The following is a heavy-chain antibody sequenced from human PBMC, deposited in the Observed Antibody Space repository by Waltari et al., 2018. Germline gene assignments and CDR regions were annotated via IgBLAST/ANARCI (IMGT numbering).Heavy chain of an antibody. V-gene: IGHV4-4*07. Sequence: QVQLQESGPGLVKPSETLSLTCTVSGGSISSYYWSWIRQPAGKGLEWIGRIYTSGSTNYNPSLKSRVTMSVDTSKNQFSLKLSSVTAADTAVYYCARDLLASGAVAGTYWYFDLWGRGTLVTVSS. CDR2: IYTSGST. J-gene: IGHJ2*01. D-gene: IGHD6-19*01. CDR1: GGSISSYY. CDR3: ARDLLASGAVAGTYWYFDL.